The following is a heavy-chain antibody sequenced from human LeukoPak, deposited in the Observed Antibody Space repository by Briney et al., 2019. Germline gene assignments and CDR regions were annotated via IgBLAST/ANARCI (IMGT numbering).Heavy chain of an antibody. J-gene: IGHJ6*02. CDR3: VRGGSRYGNRYYYYGMDV. V-gene: IGHV3-11*01. CDR2: ISNSGADK. CDR1: GFTFSDYY. D-gene: IGHD5-18*01. Sequence: GGSLGLSCATSGFTFSDYYMSWIRQAPGKELDWVSYISNSGADKPYADSVKGRFTISRDNAKNSLYLQMHSLRAEDTAVYYCVRGGSRYGNRYYYYGMDVWGQGTTVIVSS.